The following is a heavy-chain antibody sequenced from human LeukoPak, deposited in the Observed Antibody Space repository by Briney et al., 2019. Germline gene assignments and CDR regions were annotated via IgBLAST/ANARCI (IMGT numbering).Heavy chain of an antibody. V-gene: IGHV4-38-2*02. CDR1: GYSISSGYY. CDR2: FFHSGSP. Sequence: PSETLSLTCSVSGYSISSGYYWGWIRQPPGKGLEWIGSFFHSGSPHYNPSLKSRVTISLDTSKNQFSLKLSSVTAADTAVYYCVRDSALSWGIDYWGQGTLVTVSS. D-gene: IGHD7-27*01. CDR3: VRDSALSWGIDY. J-gene: IGHJ4*02.